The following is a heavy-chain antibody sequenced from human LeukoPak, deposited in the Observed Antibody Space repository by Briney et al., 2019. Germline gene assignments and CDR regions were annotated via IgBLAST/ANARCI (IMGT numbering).Heavy chain of an antibody. CDR2: ISSRSDTI. J-gene: IGHJ4*02. V-gene: IGHV3-11*04. CDR3: AREASWGPDY. D-gene: IGHD3-16*01. CDR1: GLTFSDEY. Sequence: GGSLRLSCAASGLTFSDEYMSWIRQAPGKGLEWVSYISSRSDTIYYGDSVKGRFTISRDNVKNSLYLHMNSLRPDDTAVYFCAREASWGPDYWGQGTLVTVSS.